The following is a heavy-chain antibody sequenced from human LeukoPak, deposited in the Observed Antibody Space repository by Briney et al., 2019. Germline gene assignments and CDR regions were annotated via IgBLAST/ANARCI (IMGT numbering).Heavy chain of an antibody. CDR1: GFTFSSYW. CDR3: AKSGMTTVTPMDY. CDR2: IKQDGSEK. D-gene: IGHD4-17*01. Sequence: GGSLRLSCAASGFTFSSYWMSWVRQAPGKGLEWVANIKQDGSEKYYADSVKGRFTISRDNAKNSLYLQMNSLRAEDTALYYCAKSGMTTVTPMDYWGQGTLVTVSS. J-gene: IGHJ4*02. V-gene: IGHV3-7*03.